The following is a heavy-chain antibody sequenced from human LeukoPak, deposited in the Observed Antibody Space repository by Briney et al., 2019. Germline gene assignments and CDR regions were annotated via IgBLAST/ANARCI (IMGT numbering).Heavy chain of an antibody. J-gene: IGHJ4*02. V-gene: IGHV3-30*18. CDR3: AKHRQKVVTKGPFDY. CDR2: ISYDGSNK. CDR1: GFTFSSYG. D-gene: IGHD5-12*01. Sequence: GRSLRLSCAASGFTFSSYGMHWVRQAPGKGLEWVAVISYDGSNKYYADSVKGRFTISRDNSKNTLYLQMNSLRAEDTAVYYCAKHRQKVVTKGPFDYWGQGTLVTVSS.